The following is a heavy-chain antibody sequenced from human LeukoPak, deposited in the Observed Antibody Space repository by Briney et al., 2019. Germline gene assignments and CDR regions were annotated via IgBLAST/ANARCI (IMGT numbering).Heavy chain of an antibody. V-gene: IGHV3-21*01. CDR1: GFTFSRYS. CDR3: ERETYSTAGFDI. J-gene: IGHJ3*02. D-gene: IGHD6-13*01. CDR2: ISSSSTYI. Sequence: PGGSLRLSCVASGFTFSRYSMNWVRQAPGKGLEWVSSISSSSTYIYYADSVKGRVTISRDNAKNSLYLQMNSLRAEDTAVYYCERETYSTAGFDIWGQGTMVIVSS.